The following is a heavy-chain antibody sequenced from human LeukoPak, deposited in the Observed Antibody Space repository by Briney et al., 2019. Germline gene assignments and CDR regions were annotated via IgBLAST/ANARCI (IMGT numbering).Heavy chain of an antibody. CDR3: ARDQSATSYYYYMDV. D-gene: IGHD5-12*01. CDR2: IYYSGST. V-gene: IGHV4-59*01. Sequence: SETLSLTCTVSGGSISSYYWSWIRQPPGKGLEWIGYIYYSGSTNYNPSLKSRVTISVDTSKNQFSLKLSSVTAADTAVYYCARDQSATSYYYYMDVWGKGTTVTVSS. CDR1: GGSISSYY. J-gene: IGHJ6*03.